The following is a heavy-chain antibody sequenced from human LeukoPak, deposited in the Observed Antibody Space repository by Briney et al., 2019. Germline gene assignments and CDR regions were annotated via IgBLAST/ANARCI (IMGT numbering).Heavy chain of an antibody. V-gene: IGHV4-38-2*02. D-gene: IGHD2-15*01. J-gene: IGHJ4*02. Sequence: SETLSLTCTVSGYSISSGYYWGWIRQPPGKGLEWIGSIYHSGISGITYYNPSLKSRVTISVDTSKNQFSLKPSSVTAADTAVYYCARDPPGCSGGSCYRGEVDYWGQGTLVTVSS. CDR1: GYSISSGYY. CDR2: IYHSGISGIT. CDR3: ARDPPGCSGGSCYRGEVDY.